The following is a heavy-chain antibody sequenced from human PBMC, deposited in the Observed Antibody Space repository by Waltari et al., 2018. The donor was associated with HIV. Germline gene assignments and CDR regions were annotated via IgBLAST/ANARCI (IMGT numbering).Heavy chain of an antibody. Sequence: VNLVESGGGAVPAGGSLRLSCEVSGFDFSVGEGEWVRQTPGKGREWVAQISYDAREKFHGDSVRGRFVVSRDNARNAIFLQMNNLRDDDTGVYFCVRQPLRHDL. J-gene: IGHJ2*01. V-gene: IGHV3-7*01. CDR2: ISYDAREK. CDR1: GFDFSVGE. CDR3: VRQPLRHDL.